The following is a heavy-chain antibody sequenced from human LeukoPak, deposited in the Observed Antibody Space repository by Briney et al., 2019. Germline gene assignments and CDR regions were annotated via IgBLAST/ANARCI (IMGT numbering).Heavy chain of an antibody. J-gene: IGHJ4*02. CDR2: IWYDGSNK. Sequence: GGSLRLSCAASGFTFSSYGMHWVRQAPGKGLEWVAVIWYDGSNKYYADSVKGRFTISRDNSNNTLYLQMNSLRAEDTAVYYCASQGYYDYVLDYWGQGTLVTVSS. D-gene: IGHD3-16*01. CDR3: ASQGYYDYVLDY. V-gene: IGHV3-33*01. CDR1: GFTFSSYG.